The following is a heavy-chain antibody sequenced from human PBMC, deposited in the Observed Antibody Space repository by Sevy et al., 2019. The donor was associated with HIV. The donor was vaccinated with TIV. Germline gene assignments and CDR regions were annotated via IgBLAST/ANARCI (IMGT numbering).Heavy chain of an antibody. CDR2: ISYHGRDK. CDR3: AKDFTGYNGMDV. V-gene: IGHV3-30*18. Sequence: GGSLRLSCVVSGISFTTSGMHWVRQAPGKGLEWVAVISYHGRDKFYAESVKGRSTSSRANSKNMLYLQMNSLRDEDTAVYYYAKDFTGYNGMDVWGQGTMVTVSS. CDR1: GISFTTSG. D-gene: IGHD3-9*01. J-gene: IGHJ6*02.